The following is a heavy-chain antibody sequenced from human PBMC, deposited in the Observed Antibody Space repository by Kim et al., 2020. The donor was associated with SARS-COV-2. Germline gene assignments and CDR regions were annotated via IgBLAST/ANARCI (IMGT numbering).Heavy chain of an antibody. CDR3: ARDVGGDYGSGRTDLDP. J-gene: IGHJ5*02. D-gene: IGHD3-10*01. V-gene: IGHV3-33*05. CDR1: GFTFSSYG. Sequence: GGSLRLSCAASGFTFSSYGMHWVRQAPGKGLEWVAVISYDGSNKYYADSVKGRFTISRDNSKNTLYLQMNSLRAEDTAVYYCARDVGGDYGSGRTDLDPWGQGNLVTVSS. CDR2: ISYDGSNK.